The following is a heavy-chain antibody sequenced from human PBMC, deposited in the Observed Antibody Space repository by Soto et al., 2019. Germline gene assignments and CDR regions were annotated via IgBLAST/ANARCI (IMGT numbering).Heavy chain of an antibody. V-gene: IGHV3-48*02. CDR3: ARDRSPYYDILNGYSTYFDY. CDR1: GFTFSSYS. Sequence: GGSLRLSCAASGFTFSSYSMNWVRQAPGKGLEWVSYISSSSSTIYYADSVKGRFTISRDNAKNSLYLQMNSLRDEDTAVYYCARDRSPYYDILNGYSTYFDYWGQGTLVTVSS. J-gene: IGHJ4*02. CDR2: ISSSSSTI. D-gene: IGHD3-9*01.